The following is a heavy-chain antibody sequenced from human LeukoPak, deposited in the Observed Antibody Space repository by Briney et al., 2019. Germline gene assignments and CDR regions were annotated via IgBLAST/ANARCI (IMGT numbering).Heavy chain of an antibody. D-gene: IGHD3-3*01. CDR2: IYTSGST. CDR3: ARAPEGFWSGDYAFDI. J-gene: IGHJ3*02. CDR1: GGSISSGSYY. V-gene: IGHV4-61*02. Sequence: PSETLSLTCTVSGGSISSGSYYWSWIRQPAGKGLEWIGRIYTSGSTNYNPSLKSRVTISVDTSKNQFSLKLSSVTAADTAVYYCARAPEGFWSGDYAFDIWGQGTMVTVSS.